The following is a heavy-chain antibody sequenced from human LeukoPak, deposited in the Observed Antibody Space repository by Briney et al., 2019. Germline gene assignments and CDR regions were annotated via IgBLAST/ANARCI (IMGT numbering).Heavy chain of an antibody. Sequence: PWGSLRLSCAPSGFTFSSYWMSWVRQAPGKGLEWVANIKQDGSEKYYVDSVKGRFTISRDNAKNSLYLQMNSLRAEDTAVYYCARDGEGGLEYYFDYWGQGTLVTVSS. CDR2: IKQDGSEK. CDR1: GFTFSSYW. V-gene: IGHV3-7*01. J-gene: IGHJ4*02. CDR3: ARDGEGGLEYYFDY. D-gene: IGHD3-10*01.